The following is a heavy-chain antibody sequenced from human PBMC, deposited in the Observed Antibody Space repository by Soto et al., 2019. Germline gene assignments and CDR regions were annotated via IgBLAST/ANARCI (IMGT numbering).Heavy chain of an antibody. V-gene: IGHV1-2*04. CDR1: GYTFTDYY. D-gene: IGHD2-15*01. CDR2: INPNSGVT. J-gene: IGHJ4*02. Sequence: GASVKVSCKASGYTFTDYYMHWVRQAPGQGLEWMGWINPNSGVTNYAQKFQGWVTMTRDTSISTAYMELSRLRSDDTAVYYCARWPRILAPLHSFFDYWGQGTLVTVSS. CDR3: ARWPRILAPLHSFFDY.